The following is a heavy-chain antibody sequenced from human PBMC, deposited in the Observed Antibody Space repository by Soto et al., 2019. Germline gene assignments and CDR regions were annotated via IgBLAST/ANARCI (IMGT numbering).Heavy chain of an antibody. CDR1: GGSISTGDYY. V-gene: IGHV4-30-4*01. CDR3: ARDVTILDSDWFDP. CDR2: VHYSGGT. D-gene: IGHD3-3*01. Sequence: SETLSLTCTVSGGSISTGDYYWSWIRQPPGKGLQWIGYVHYSGGTSYNPPLKSRVTISVDTSKNQFSLRLSSVTAADTAVYYCARDVTILDSDWFDPWGQGTLVTVSS. J-gene: IGHJ5*02.